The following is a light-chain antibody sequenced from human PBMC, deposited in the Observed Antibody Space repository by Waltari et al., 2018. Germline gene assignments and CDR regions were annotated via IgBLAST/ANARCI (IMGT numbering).Light chain of an antibody. CDR2: EVS. J-gene: IGLJ1*01. CDR1: SSDVGGYNY. V-gene: IGLV2-14*01. Sequence: QSALTQPASVSGSPGQSITISCPGTSSDVGGYNYVSWYQQHPGKAPKLMISEVSNRPSGVSNRFSGSKSGNTASLTISGLQAEDEADYYCSSYTSSSTLVFGTGTKVTVL. CDR3: SSYTSSSTLV.